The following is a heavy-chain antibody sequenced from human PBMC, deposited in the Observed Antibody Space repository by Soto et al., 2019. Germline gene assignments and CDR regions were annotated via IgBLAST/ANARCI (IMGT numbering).Heavy chain of an antibody. J-gene: IGHJ6*02. CDR2: ISYDGSNK. Sequence: PGGSLRLSCAASGFTFSSYGMHWVRQAPGKGLEWVAVISYDGSNKYYADSVKGRFTISRDNSKNTLYLQMNSLRAEDTAVYYCAKDLAVAGPTYYYYGMDVWGQGTTVTVSS. D-gene: IGHD6-19*01. CDR1: GFTFSSYG. CDR3: AKDLAVAGPTYYYYGMDV. V-gene: IGHV3-30*18.